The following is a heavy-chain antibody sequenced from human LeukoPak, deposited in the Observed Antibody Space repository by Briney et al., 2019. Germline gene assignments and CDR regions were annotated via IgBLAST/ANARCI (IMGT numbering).Heavy chain of an antibody. CDR1: GFTFSSYS. D-gene: IGHD5-18*01. CDR2: ISSSSSYI. Sequence: PGGSLRLSCAASGFTFSSYSMNWVRQAPGKGLEWVSSISSSSSYIYYADSVKGRFTISRDNAKNSLYLQMNSLRAEDTAVYYCAREAMVTDYYYGMDVWGQGTTVTVSS. V-gene: IGHV3-21*01. CDR3: AREAMVTDYYYGMDV. J-gene: IGHJ6*02.